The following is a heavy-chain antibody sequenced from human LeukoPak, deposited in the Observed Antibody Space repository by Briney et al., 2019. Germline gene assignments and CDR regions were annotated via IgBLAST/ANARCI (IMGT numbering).Heavy chain of an antibody. J-gene: IGHJ6*02. CDR3: ASLKTVPAATTYYYYGMDV. Sequence: GSLRLSCAASGFTFSRNAMSWVRQAPGKGLDWIGSIYDSGSTYYNPSLKSRVTISVDTSKNQFSLKLSSVTAADTAVYYCASLKTVPAATTYYYYGMDVWGQGTTVTVSS. V-gene: IGHV4-39*01. D-gene: IGHD2-2*01. CDR2: IYDSGST. CDR1: GFTFSRNA.